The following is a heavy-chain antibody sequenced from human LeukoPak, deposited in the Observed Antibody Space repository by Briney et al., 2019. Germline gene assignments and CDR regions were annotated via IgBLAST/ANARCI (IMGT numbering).Heavy chain of an antibody. CDR3: ARGLTTVTTFNWFDP. J-gene: IGHJ5*02. D-gene: IGHD4-17*01. V-gene: IGHV4-34*01. CDR1: GGSFSGYY. Sequence: PSETLSLTCAVYGGSFSGYYWSWIRQPPGKGLEWIGEINHSGNTNYNPSLKSRVTISVDTSKNQFPLKLSSVTAADTAVYYCARGLTTVTTFNWFDPWGQGTLVTVSS. CDR2: INHSGNT.